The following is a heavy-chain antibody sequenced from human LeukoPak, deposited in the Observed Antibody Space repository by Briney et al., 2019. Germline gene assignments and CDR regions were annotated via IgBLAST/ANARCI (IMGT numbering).Heavy chain of an antibody. J-gene: IGHJ4*02. Sequence: GGPLSLSCAASGFIISSYVMHWVRQAPDKGLGWVAFIRYDGSRKYYAGCVKGRFTISRDNSNNTLYLQMNGLRAEDTAMYYCAKVMDFWSLYYGGDFDNWGQGTLVTVSS. CDR2: IRYDGSRK. CDR3: AKVMDFWSLYYGGDFDN. CDR1: GFIISSYV. V-gene: IGHV3-30*02. D-gene: IGHD3-3*01.